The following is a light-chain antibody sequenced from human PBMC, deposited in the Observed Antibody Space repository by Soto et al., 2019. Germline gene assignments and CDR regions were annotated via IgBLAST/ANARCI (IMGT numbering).Light chain of an antibody. CDR3: AAWDDSLNGPV. CDR1: SSNIGSNT. CDR2: SNN. V-gene: IGLV1-44*01. Sequence: QSVLSQPPSASGTPGQRVTISCSGSSSNIGSNTVNWYQQLPGTAPKLLIYSNNQRPSGVPDRFPGSKSGTSASLAISGLQSEDEADYYCAAWDDSLNGPVFGGGTQLTVL. J-gene: IGLJ2*01.